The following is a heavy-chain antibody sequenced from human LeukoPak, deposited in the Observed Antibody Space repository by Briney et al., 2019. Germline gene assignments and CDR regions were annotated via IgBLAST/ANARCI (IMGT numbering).Heavy chain of an antibody. J-gene: IGHJ4*02. Sequence: GGSLRLSCTASGFTFSTCGMTWVRQAPGKGLEWVSSISGNDDGTYYADSVKGRFTISRDNSKNTLYLQMNSLRAEDTAVYYCARDLKVYSSGWIFDYWGQGTLVTVSS. CDR2: ISGNDDGT. V-gene: IGHV3-23*01. D-gene: IGHD6-19*01. CDR1: GFTFSTCG. CDR3: ARDLKVYSSGWIFDY.